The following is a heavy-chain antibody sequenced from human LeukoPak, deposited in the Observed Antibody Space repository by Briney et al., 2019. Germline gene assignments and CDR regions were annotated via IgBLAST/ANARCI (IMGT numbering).Heavy chain of an antibody. V-gene: IGHV5-10-1*01. CDR2: IDPSDSYT. CDR3: ARGKGWFAP. Sequence: PGESLQISCKGSGYNFTRNWISWVRQLPGKGLEWMGRIDPSDSYTNYSPSFQGHVTISADKSTSTAYLQWSSLKASDTAMYYCARGKGWFAPWGQGTLVTVSS. J-gene: IGHJ5*02. CDR1: GYNFTRNW.